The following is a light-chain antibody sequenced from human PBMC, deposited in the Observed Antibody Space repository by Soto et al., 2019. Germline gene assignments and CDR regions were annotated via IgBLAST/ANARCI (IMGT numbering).Light chain of an antibody. Sequence: DIVMTQSPLSLPVTPGEPASISCRSSQSLLHSHGYHYLDWYLKKPGQSTQLLIYLTSNRASGVPDRVSGSGSGTDVTLKISRVEAEEVGVVYGMQVLQSPITFGQGTRLEI. CDR2: LTS. J-gene: IGKJ5*01. V-gene: IGKV2-28*01. CDR3: MQVLQSPIT. CDR1: QSLLHSHGYHY.